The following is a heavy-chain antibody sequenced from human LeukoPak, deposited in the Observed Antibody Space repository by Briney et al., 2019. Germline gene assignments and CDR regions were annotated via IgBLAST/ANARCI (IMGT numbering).Heavy chain of an antibody. CDR1: GYTFTXYY. V-gene: IGHV1-46*01. D-gene: IGHD4-11*01. J-gene: IGHJ2*01. CDR2: XXXXXXST. Sequence: GASVKVSCKASGYTFTXYYMHWVRQAPGQGXEXXXXXXXXXXSTSYXQXXXGXXXXTXXTSTSTVYMELSSLRSEDTAVYYCAXGSSDFDSNFSNWYFDLWGRGTLVTVSS. CDR3: AXGSSDFDSNFSNWYFDL.